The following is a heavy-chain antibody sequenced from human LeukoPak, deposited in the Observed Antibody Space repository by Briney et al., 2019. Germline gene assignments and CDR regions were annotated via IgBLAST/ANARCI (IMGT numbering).Heavy chain of an antibody. D-gene: IGHD5-18*01. CDR1: GFTFSSYA. CDR3: AKVRDLDTVLGRFDN. V-gene: IGHV3-23*01. CDR2: ISGNGGRT. J-gene: IGHJ5*02. Sequence: AGSLRLSCAAYGFTFSSYAMSWVRQAPGKGLEWVLVISGNGGRTYYADSVKGRFTISRDHSKNTLYLQMNSLRAEDTAVYYCAKVRDLDTVLGRFDNWGQGTLVTVSS.